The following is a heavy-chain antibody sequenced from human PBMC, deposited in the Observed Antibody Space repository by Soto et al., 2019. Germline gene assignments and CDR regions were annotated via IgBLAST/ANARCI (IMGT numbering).Heavy chain of an antibody. J-gene: IGHJ4*02. Sequence: GGSLRLSCTASGFTFSNYAMSWVRQAPGKGLEWVSTFSSGGGGTYYADSVKGRFTISRDNSKNTLSLQMNSLRAEDTAVYYCVDTGSTWGQGTLVTVSS. CDR2: FSSGGGGT. D-gene: IGHD5-18*01. CDR3: VDTGST. CDR1: GFTFSNYA. V-gene: IGHV3-23*01.